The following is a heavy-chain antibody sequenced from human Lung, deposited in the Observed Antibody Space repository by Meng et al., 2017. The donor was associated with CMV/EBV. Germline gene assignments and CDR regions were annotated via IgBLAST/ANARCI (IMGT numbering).Heavy chain of an antibody. J-gene: IGHJ6*02. CDR2: IYYTGST. D-gene: IGHD3-10*01. Sequence: SETLSLXCTVSGGSISSYFWSWIRQPPGKGLEWIGYIYYTGSTNYNPSLKSRVTISVDTSKKQFSLKLSSVTAADTAVYYCARVVRGLNRYLYYYAMDVWGQGTSVTVSS. V-gene: IGHV4-59*01. CDR3: ARVVRGLNRYLYYYAMDV. CDR1: GGSISSYF.